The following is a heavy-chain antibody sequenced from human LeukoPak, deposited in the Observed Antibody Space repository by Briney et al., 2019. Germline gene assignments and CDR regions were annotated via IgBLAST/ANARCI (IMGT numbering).Heavy chain of an antibody. CDR2: INPHSGGT. Sequence: ASVKVSCKTSGYTFTGYFIHWVRQAPGQGLEWMGRINPHSGGTNYAQNFQGRVTMTSDTSTSTVYMELSSLRSEDTAVYYCARALYRSGSSYIPDFDYWGQGTLVTVSS. J-gene: IGHJ4*02. CDR1: GYTFTGYF. V-gene: IGHV1-2*06. CDR3: ARALYRSGSSYIPDFDY. D-gene: IGHD3-10*01.